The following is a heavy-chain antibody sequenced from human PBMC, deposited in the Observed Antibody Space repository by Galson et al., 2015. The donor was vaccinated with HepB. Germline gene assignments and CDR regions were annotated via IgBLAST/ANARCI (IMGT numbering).Heavy chain of an antibody. D-gene: IGHD3-9*01. V-gene: IGHV4-31*03. CDR3: ARQRRYFDWLLLSGPVDY. CDR2: IYYSGST. Sequence: TLSLTCTVSGGSISSGGYYWSWIRQHPGKGLEWIGYIYYSGSTYYNPSLKSRVTISVDTSKNQFSLKLSSVTAADTAVYYCARQRRYFDWLLLSGPVDYWGQGTLVTVSS. J-gene: IGHJ4*02. CDR1: GGSISSGGYY.